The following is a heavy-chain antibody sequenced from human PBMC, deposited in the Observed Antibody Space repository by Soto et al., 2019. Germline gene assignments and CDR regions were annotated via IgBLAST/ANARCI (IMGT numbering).Heavy chain of an antibody. CDR1: GFTFSTYG. J-gene: IGHJ5*02. Sequence: PGGSLRLSCAASGFTFSTYGMHWVRQAPGKGLEWVAVIWYDGSNKYYADSVKGRFTISRDNSKNTLYLQMNSLRAEDTAVYYCAREMVTVRAPRLRYFDWLSSHNWFDPWGQGTLVTVSS. CDR3: AREMVTVRAPRLRYFDWLSSHNWFDP. CDR2: IWYDGSNK. V-gene: IGHV3-33*08. D-gene: IGHD3-9*01.